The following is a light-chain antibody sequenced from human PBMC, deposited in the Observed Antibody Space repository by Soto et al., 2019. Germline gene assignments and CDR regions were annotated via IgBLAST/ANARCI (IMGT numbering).Light chain of an antibody. J-gene: IGKJ4*01. CDR3: QQSYRTPLT. Sequence: DIQMTQSPSSLSASVGDRVTITCRASEIIRRYLNWYQQKPGRAPNLLIYEASNLQSGVPSRFSGSGSGTDFTLTINSLQPEDFATYYCQQSYRTPLTFGGGTKVEIK. V-gene: IGKV1-39*01. CDR2: EAS. CDR1: EIIRRY.